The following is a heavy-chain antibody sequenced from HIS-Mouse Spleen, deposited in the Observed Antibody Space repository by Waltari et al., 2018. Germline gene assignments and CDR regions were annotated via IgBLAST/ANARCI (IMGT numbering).Heavy chain of an antibody. D-gene: IGHD6-13*01. CDR3: AREIPYSSSWYDWYFDL. CDR2: IYYSGGT. CDR1: GGSISSSSYY. V-gene: IGHV4-39*07. Sequence: QLQLQESGPGLVKPSETLSLTCTVSGGSISSSSYYWGWIRQPPGKGPEWIGSIYYSGGTYYNPTLKRRVTRSVDTSKNQCSLKLSSVTAADTAVYYCAREIPYSSSWYDWYFDLWGRGTLVTVSS. J-gene: IGHJ2*01.